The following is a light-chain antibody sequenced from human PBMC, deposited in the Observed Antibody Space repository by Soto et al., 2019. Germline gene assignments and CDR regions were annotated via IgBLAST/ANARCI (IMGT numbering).Light chain of an antibody. CDR1: QSLAHANGNTY. CDR2: KVS. J-gene: IGKJ1*01. V-gene: IGKV2-24*01. Sequence: IVMTQTPLSSSVTLGQSAFISCRSSQSLAHANGNTYLSWLHQRPGQPPRLLIYKVSQRLSGVPDRFSGSGAGTDFTLKISRVEAEDVGIYYCMQAIQFPTFGLGTK. CDR3: MQAIQFPT.